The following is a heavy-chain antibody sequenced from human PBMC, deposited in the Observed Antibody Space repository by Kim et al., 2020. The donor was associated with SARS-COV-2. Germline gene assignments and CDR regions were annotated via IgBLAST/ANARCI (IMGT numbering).Heavy chain of an antibody. D-gene: IGHD3-10*01. CDR2: ISYDGSNK. CDR1: GFTFSSYG. V-gene: IGHV3-30*03. Sequence: GGSLRLSCAASGFTFSSYGMHWVRQAPGKGLEWVAVISYDGSNKYYADSVKGRFTISRDNSKNTLYLQMNSLRAEDTAVYYCARTMVRGVNVLAPYYYYYGMDVWGQGTTVTVSS. CDR3: ARTMVRGVNVLAPYYYYYGMDV. J-gene: IGHJ6*02.